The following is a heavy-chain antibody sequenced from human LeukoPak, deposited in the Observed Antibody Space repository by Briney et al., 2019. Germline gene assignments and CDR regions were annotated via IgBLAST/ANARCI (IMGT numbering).Heavy chain of an antibody. V-gene: IGHV1-2*02. CDR1: GYTFTAYY. Sequence: ASVKVSCKASGYTFTAYYMHWVRQAPGKGLEWMGWINPISGGTNYAQKFQGRVTMTRDTSITTAYMELSRLRSDDTAVYYCARSLVGATTDFDYWGQGTLVTVSS. D-gene: IGHD1-26*01. J-gene: IGHJ4*02. CDR3: ARSLVGATTDFDY. CDR2: INPISGGT.